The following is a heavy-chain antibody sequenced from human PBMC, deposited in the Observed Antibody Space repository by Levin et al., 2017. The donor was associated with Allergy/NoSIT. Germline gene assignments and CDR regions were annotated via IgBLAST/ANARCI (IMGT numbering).Heavy chain of an antibody. CDR2: IIPIFGTA. CDR1: GVTFSTYT. V-gene: IGHV1-69*06. CDR3: ARALDYGDNYFFDY. J-gene: IGHJ4*02. D-gene: IGHD4-17*01. Sequence: GASVKVSCKASGVTFSTYTITWVRQAPGQGLEWVGGIIPIFGTANYARRFQGRITITADKPTSTVYMELSSLRSEDTAVYYCARALDYGDNYFFDYWGQGTLVTVSS.